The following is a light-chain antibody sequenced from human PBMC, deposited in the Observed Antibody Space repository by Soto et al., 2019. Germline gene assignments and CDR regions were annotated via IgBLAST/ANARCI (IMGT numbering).Light chain of an antibody. J-gene: IGKJ4*01. CDR2: DIS. V-gene: IGKV3-11*01. CDR3: QPGGNWL. Sequence: EIVLTQSPATLSLSPGERATLSCRASQSLGKYLAWYQQKPDQAPRLLIYDISNRATGIPASFSDSGSGTDSTLTISSLEPADVAVYYRQPGGNWLFGGGTKVEIK. CDR1: QSLGKY.